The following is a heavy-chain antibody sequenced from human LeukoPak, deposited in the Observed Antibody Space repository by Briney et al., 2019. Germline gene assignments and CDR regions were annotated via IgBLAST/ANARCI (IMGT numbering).Heavy chain of an antibody. Sequence: GVSLRLSCAASGFTFSSYAMHWVRQAPGKGLEWVAVISYDGSNKYYADSVKGRFTISRDNSKNTLYLQMNSLRAEDTAVYYCAREVRSGYGDWFDPWGQGTLVTVSS. CDR3: AREVRSGYGDWFDP. J-gene: IGHJ5*02. V-gene: IGHV3-30-3*01. D-gene: IGHD5-12*01. CDR1: GFTFSSYA. CDR2: ISYDGSNK.